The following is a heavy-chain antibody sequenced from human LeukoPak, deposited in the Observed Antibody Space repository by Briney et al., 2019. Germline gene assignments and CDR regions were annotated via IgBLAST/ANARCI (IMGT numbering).Heavy chain of an antibody. CDR2: IYTRGRP. V-gene: IGHV4-4*07. D-gene: IGHD2-15*01. J-gene: IGHJ3*02. Sequence: SETLSLTCTVSGGSINNYYWSWIRQPAGKGLEWIGRIYTRGRPHYHPSLKSRVTMSVDTSKNQFSLKLSSVTAADTAVYYCARGRYCSADICSGGDAFDIWGQGTMVSVSS. CDR3: ARGRYCSADICSGGDAFDI. CDR1: GGSINNYY.